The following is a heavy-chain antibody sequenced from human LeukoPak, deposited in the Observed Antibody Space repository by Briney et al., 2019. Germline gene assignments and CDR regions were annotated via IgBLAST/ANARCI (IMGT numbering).Heavy chain of an antibody. J-gene: IGHJ3*02. V-gene: IGHV3-30-3*01. CDR1: GFTFSSYA. CDR2: ISYDGSNK. Sequence: GGSLRLTCAASGFTFSSYAMHWVRQAPGKGLEWVAVISYDGSNKYYADSVKGRFTIPRDNSKNTLYLQMNSLRAEGTAVYYCARERPGDAFDIWGQGTMVTVSS. CDR3: ARERPGDAFDI.